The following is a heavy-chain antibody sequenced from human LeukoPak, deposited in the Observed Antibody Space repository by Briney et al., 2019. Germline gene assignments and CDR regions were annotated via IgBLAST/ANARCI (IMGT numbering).Heavy chain of an antibody. CDR1: GGSISSGSYY. V-gene: IGHV4-39*07. D-gene: IGHD5-18*01. CDR2: IYYSGST. J-gene: IGHJ3*02. CDR3: ARDGLWIQNAFDI. Sequence: SETLSLTCTVSGGSISSGSYYWSWIRQPAGKGLEWIGSIYYSGSTYYNASLKSRVTISVDTSKNQFSLKLSSVTAADTAVYYCARDGLWIQNAFDIWGQGTMVTVSS.